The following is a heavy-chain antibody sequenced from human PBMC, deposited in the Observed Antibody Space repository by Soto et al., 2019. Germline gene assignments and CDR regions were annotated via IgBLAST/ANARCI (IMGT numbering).Heavy chain of an antibody. CDR1: AFTFSTYA. V-gene: IGHV3-33*01. J-gene: IGHJ4*02. Sequence: PGGSLRLSCAASAFTFSTYAMHWVRHAPGKGLEWVAVIWYDEINKYYADSVKGRFTISRDNSKNTLYLQMNSLRAEDTAVYYCARGALGGSSGYSNIDYWGQGTLVTVSS. CDR2: IWYDEINK. CDR3: ARGALGGSSGYSNIDY. D-gene: IGHD3-22*01.